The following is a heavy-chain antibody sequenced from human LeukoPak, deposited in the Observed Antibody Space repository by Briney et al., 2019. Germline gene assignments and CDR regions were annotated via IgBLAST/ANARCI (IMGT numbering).Heavy chain of an antibody. D-gene: IGHD4-17*01. V-gene: IGHV3-30-3*01. J-gene: IGHJ4*02. CDR1: GFTFSSYA. CDR3: ARDPDDYGDYSYFDY. CDR2: ISYDGSNK. Sequence: PGGSLRLSCAASGFTFSSYAMHWVRQAPGKGPEWVAVISYDGSNKYYADSVKGRFTISRDNSKNTLYLQMNSLRAEDTAVYYCARDPDDYGDYSYFDYWGQGTLVTVSS.